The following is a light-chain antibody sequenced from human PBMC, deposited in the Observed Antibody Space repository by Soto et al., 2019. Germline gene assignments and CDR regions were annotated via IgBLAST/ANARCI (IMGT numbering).Light chain of an antibody. CDR1: SSNIGNNY. Sequence: VLTQPPSVSAAPGQKVTISCSGSSSNIGNNYVSWYQQLPGTAPKLLIYDNNVRPSGIPDRFSGSKSGTSATLDITGLQTGDEADYYCGTWDNSLSAVFGGGTKLTVL. J-gene: IGLJ2*01. CDR3: GTWDNSLSAV. V-gene: IGLV1-51*01. CDR2: DNN.